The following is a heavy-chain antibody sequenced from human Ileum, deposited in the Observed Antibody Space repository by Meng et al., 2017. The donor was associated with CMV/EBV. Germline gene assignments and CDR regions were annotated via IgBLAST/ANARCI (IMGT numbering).Heavy chain of an antibody. CDR3: ARDWDTAGPAARYYYCGMDA. V-gene: IGHV4-61*01. CDR1: GGSVSSDSYC. D-gene: IGHD2-2*01. Sequence: GSLRLSCTVSGGSVSSDSYCWSWIRQSPGKGLEWIGYIYYSGNTKYNPSLRSRVTISVDTSKNQFSLKLISVTAADTAVYYCARDWDTAGPAARYYYCGMDAWGQGTTVTVSS. J-gene: IGHJ6*02. CDR2: IYYSGNT.